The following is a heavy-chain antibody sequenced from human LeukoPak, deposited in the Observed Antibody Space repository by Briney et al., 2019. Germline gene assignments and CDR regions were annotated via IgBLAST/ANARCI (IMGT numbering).Heavy chain of an antibody. CDR3: ASLGTQESQAHYNWFDP. Sequence: SETLSLTCAVYGGSFSDYYWSWIRQPPGKGLEWIGEINHSGSTNYNPSLRSRVTISVDTSKNQFSLKLSSVTAADTAVYYCASLGTQESQAHYNWFDPWGQGTLVTVSS. CDR2: INHSGST. CDR1: GGSFSDYY. V-gene: IGHV4-34*01. J-gene: IGHJ5*02. D-gene: IGHD7-27*01.